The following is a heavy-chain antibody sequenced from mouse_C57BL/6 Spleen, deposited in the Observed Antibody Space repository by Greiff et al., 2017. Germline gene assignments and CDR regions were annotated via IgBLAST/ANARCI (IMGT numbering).Heavy chain of an antibody. Sequence: EVQGVESGGGLVQSGRSLRLSCATSGFTFSDFYMEWVRQAPGKGLEWIAASRNKANDYTTEYSASVKGRFIVSRDTSQSILYLQMNALRAEDTAIYYCARDLWGPMDYWGQGTSVTVSS. CDR2: SRNKANDYTT. CDR3: ARDLWGPMDY. V-gene: IGHV7-1*01. CDR1: GFTFSDFY. J-gene: IGHJ4*01. D-gene: IGHD1-1*02.